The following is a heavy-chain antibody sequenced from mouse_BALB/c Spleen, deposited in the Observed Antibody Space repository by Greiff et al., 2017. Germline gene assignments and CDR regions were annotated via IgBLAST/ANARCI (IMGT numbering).Heavy chain of an antibody. Sequence: EVQLVESGGGLVQPGGSRKLSCAASGFTFSSFVMHWVRQAPEKGLEWVAYISSGSSTIYYADKVKGRFTIARDNPKNTLCMHMISLRSEDTAVYSCERWDLLEDMDYWGQGTTLTVSS. J-gene: IGHJ2*01. D-gene: IGHD2-14*01. CDR2: ISSGSSTI. CDR1: GFTFSSFV. CDR3: ERWDLLEDMDY. V-gene: IGHV5-17*02.